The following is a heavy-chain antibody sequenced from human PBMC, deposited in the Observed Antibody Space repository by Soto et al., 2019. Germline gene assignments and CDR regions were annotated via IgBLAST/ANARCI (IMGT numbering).Heavy chain of an antibody. D-gene: IGHD2-2*01. V-gene: IGHV3-9*01. CDR1: GFTFDDYA. CDR3: AKDNSAGSTSWLGYMDV. Sequence: EVQLVESGGGLVQPGRSLRLSCAASGFTFDDYAMHWVRQAPGKGLEWVSGISWNSGSIGYADSVKGRFTISRDNAKNSLYLQMNSLRAEDTALYYCAKDNSAGSTSWLGYMDVWGKGTTVTVSS. J-gene: IGHJ6*03. CDR2: ISWNSGSI.